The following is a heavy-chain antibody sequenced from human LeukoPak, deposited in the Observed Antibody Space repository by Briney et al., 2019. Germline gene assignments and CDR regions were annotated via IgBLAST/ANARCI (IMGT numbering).Heavy chain of an antibody. CDR2: ISSSSSTI. Sequence: GGSLRLSCAASGFTFSSYSMNWVRQAPGKGLEWVSYISSSSSTIYYADSVKGRFTISRDNAKNSLYLQMNSLRAEDTAVYYCARAGYYYGSGSYYRARPWYFDLWGRGTLVTVSS. CDR3: ARAGYYYGSGSYYRARPWYFDL. V-gene: IGHV3-48*01. CDR1: GFTFSSYS. J-gene: IGHJ2*01. D-gene: IGHD3-10*01.